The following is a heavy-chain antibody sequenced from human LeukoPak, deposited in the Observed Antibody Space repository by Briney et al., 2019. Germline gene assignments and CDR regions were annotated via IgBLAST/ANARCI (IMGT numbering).Heavy chain of an antibody. CDR1: GYSISSGYY. V-gene: IGHV4-38-2*02. CDR3: AVQHAVAGRGY. CDR2: IYYSGST. Sequence: SETLSLTCTVSGYSISSGYYWSWIRQPPGKGLEWIGYIYYSGSTNYNPSLKSRVTISVDTSKNQFSLKLSSVTAADTAVYYCAVQHAVAGRGYWGQGTLVTVSS. J-gene: IGHJ4*02. D-gene: IGHD6-19*01.